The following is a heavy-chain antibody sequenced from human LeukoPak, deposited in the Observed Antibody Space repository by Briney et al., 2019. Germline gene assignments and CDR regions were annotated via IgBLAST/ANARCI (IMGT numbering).Heavy chain of an antibody. CDR3: ARATAYSSWFDP. CDR1: GGTFSSYA. Sequence: EASVKVSCKASGGTFSSYAISWGRQAPGQGLEWMGGIIPIFGTANYAQKFQGRVTITADESTSTAYMELSSLRSEDTAVYYCARATAYSSWFDPWGQGTLVTVSS. CDR2: IIPIFGTA. D-gene: IGHD4-11*01. J-gene: IGHJ5*02. V-gene: IGHV1-69*13.